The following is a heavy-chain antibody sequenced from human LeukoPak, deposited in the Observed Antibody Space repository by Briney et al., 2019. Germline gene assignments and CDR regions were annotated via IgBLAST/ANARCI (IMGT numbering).Heavy chain of an antibody. D-gene: IGHD6-13*01. V-gene: IGHV3-21*01. CDR1: GFTFSSYS. J-gene: IGHJ4*02. Sequence: GGSLRLSCAASGFTFSSYSMNWVRQAPGKGLEWVSSLSSSSSYIYYADSVKGRFTISRDNAKNSLYLQMNSLGAEDTAVYYCARDTNPYSRATAFDYWGQGTLVTVSS. CDR3: ARDTNPYSRATAFDY. CDR2: LSSSSSYI.